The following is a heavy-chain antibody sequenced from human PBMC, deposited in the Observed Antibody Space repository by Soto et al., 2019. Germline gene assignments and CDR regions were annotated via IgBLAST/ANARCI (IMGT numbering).Heavy chain of an antibody. CDR1: GFTFSSYG. Sequence: GGSLRLSCAASGFTFSSYGMHWVRQAPGKGLEWVAVISYDGSNKYYADSVKGRFTISRDNSKNTLYLQMNSLRAEDTAVYYCAKDLIPLEDYGMDFWGQGTTVTVSS. V-gene: IGHV3-30*18. J-gene: IGHJ6*02. CDR2: ISYDGSNK. CDR3: AKDLIPLEDYGMDF. D-gene: IGHD3-16*01.